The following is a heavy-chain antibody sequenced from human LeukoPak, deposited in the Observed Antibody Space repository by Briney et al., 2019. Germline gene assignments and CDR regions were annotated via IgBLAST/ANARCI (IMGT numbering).Heavy chain of an antibody. J-gene: IGHJ4*02. Sequence: SSVKVSCKASGGTFSSYAISWVRQAPGQGLEWTGGIIPIFGTANYAQKFQGRVTITTDESTSTAYMELSSLRSEDTAVYYCARRSDPDYYDSSGYYDYWGQGTLVTVSS. V-gene: IGHV1-69*05. CDR1: GGTFSSYA. D-gene: IGHD3-22*01. CDR2: IIPIFGTA. CDR3: ARRSDPDYYDSSGYYDY.